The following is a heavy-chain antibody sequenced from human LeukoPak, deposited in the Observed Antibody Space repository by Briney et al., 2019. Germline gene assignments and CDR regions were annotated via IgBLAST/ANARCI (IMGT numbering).Heavy chain of an antibody. D-gene: IGHD5-12*01. V-gene: IGHV3-48*04. CDR2: ISTTGTI. J-gene: IGHJ4*02. Sequence: PGGSLRLSCAASGFTFSSYGMNWVRQAPGKGLEWVSYISTTGTIYYADSLEGRFTISRDNAKNSLYLQMNSLRAEDTGVYYCARAGSHRNRGYDYWGQGTLVTVSS. CDR1: GFTFSSYG. CDR3: ARAGSHRNRGYDY.